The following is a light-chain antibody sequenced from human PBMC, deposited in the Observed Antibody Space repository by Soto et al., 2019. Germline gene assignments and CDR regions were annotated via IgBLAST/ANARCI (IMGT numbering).Light chain of an antibody. V-gene: IGLV1-44*01. Sequence: QSVLTQPPSASGTPGQRVTISCSGSSFNVGGNTVNWYQQVTGTAPKFLINSNNQRPSGVPDRFSGSKSGTSASLAISGLQFEDEADYYCATWNDSQNGVVFGGGTKLPVL. CDR3: ATWNDSQNGVV. J-gene: IGLJ2*01. CDR1: SFNVGGNT. CDR2: SNN.